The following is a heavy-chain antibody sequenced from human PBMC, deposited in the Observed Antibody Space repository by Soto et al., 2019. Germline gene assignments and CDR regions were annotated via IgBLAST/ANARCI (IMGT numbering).Heavy chain of an antibody. CDR1: GFTFNKAY. Sequence: EVQLVESGGGLVEPGGSIRLSCVASGFTFNKAYMTWVRQAPGKGLEWVGRIKGSHAGGTTDYATSVKGRFTISRDDSKNTLYLQMNSLKTEDTSVYYCATEGGYPGSNFYGAYWGQGTLVTVSS. CDR2: IKGSHAGGTT. V-gene: IGHV3-15*01. J-gene: IGHJ4*02. D-gene: IGHD1-26*01. CDR3: ATEGGYPGSNFYGAY.